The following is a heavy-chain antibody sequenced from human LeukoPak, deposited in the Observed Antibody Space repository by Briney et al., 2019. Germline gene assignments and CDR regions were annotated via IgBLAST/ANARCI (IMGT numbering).Heavy chain of an antibody. CDR3: ARVEGKQLVPWYYYYIDV. J-gene: IGHJ6*03. V-gene: IGHV3-7*01. D-gene: IGHD6-6*01. Sequence: PGGSLRLSCGVSGFTFSSYWMSWVRQAPGKGLEWVANIKQDGSEKHYVDSVKGRFTISRDNAKNSLYLQMNSLRADDTAVYYCARVEGKQLVPWYYYYIDVWGKGTTVTVSS. CDR2: IKQDGSEK. CDR1: GFTFSSYW.